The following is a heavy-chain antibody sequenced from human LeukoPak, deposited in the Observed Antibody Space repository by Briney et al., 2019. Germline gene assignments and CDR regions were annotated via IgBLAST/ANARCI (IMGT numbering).Heavy chain of an antibody. V-gene: IGHV4-31*03. CDR2: IYYSGST. D-gene: IGHD3-16*01. Sequence: SETLSLTCTVSGGSISSGGYYWSWIRQHPGKGLEWIGYIYYSGSTYYNPSLKSRVTISVDTSKNQFSLKLSSVTAADTAVYYCARDWFPVMITFGMDVWGQGTTVTVSS. CDR1: GGSISSGGYY. CDR3: ARDWFPVMITFGMDV. J-gene: IGHJ6*02.